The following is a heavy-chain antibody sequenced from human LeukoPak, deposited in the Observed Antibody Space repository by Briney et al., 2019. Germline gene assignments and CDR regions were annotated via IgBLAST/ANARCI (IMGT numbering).Heavy chain of an antibody. Sequence: SVKVSCKASGGTFSSYAISWVRQAPGQGLEWMGGIIPIFGTANYAQKFQGRVTITTDESTSTAYMELSSLRSEDTAVYYCARNIGYSSSWHGPGPSLYYYYYYMDVWGKGTTVTVSS. J-gene: IGHJ6*03. CDR1: GGTFSSYA. D-gene: IGHD6-13*01. CDR2: IIPIFGTA. V-gene: IGHV1-69*05. CDR3: ARNIGYSSSWHGPGPSLYYYYYYMDV.